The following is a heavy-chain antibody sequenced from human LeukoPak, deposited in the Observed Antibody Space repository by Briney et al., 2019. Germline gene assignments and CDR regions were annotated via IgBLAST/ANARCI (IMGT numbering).Heavy chain of an antibody. J-gene: IGHJ4*02. CDR1: GFTFSSYG. V-gene: IGHV3-33*06. D-gene: IGHD5-24*01. Sequence: GRSLRLSCAASGFTFSSYGMHWVRQAPGKGLEWVAVIWYDGSNKYYADSVKGQFTISRDNSKNTLYLQMNSLRAEDTAVYYCAKEAYIEMATITPDYWGQGTLVTVSS. CDR3: AKEAYIEMATITPDY. CDR2: IWYDGSNK.